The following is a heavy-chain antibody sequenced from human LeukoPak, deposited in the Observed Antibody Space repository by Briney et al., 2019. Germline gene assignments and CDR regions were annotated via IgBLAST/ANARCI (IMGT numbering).Heavy chain of an antibody. V-gene: IGHV3-48*01. CDR3: ARVRSSLDFDY. Sequence: GRSLRLSCAASGFTFSSYSMSWVRQAPGKGLEWVSYISSSSSTIYYADSVKGRFTISRDNAKNSLYLQINSLRAEDTAVYYCARVRSSLDFDYWGQGTLVTVSS. J-gene: IGHJ4*02. CDR2: ISSSSSTI. CDR1: GFTFSSYS. D-gene: IGHD6-13*01.